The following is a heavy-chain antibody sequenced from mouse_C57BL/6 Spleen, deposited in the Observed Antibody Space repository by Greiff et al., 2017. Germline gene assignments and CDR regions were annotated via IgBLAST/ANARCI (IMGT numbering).Heavy chain of an antibody. D-gene: IGHD3-3*01. CDR3: ARGTEYYFDY. V-gene: IGHV1-82*01. Sequence: VMLVESGPELVKPGASVKISCKASGYAFSSYWMNWVKQRPGKGLEWIGRIYPGDGDTNYNGKFKGKATLTADKSSSTAYMQLSSLTSEDSAVYFCARGTEYYFDYWGQGTTLTVSS. CDR2: IYPGDGDT. CDR1: GYAFSSYW. J-gene: IGHJ2*01.